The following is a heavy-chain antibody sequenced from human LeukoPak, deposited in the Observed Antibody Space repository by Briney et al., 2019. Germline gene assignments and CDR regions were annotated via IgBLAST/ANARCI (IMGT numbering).Heavy chain of an antibody. D-gene: IGHD5-18*01. V-gene: IGHV6-1*01. CDR2: TYYRSKWYN. CDR1: GDSVSSNSAA. CDR3: ARGLVGYSYGYEVYYFDY. Sequence: SQTLSLTCAISGDSVSSNSAAWNWIRQSPSRGLEWLGRTYYRSKWYNDYAVSVKSRITINPDTSKNQFSLQLNSVTPEDTAVYYCARGLVGYSYGYEVYYFDYWGQGTLVTVSS. J-gene: IGHJ4*02.